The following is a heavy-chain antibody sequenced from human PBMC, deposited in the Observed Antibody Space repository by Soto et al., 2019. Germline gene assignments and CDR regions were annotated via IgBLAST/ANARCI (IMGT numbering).Heavy chain of an antibody. J-gene: IGHJ4*02. CDR2: MNPNSGNT. CDR3: ARSSLTYYDYIWGSYRVSYYFDY. D-gene: IGHD3-16*02. Sequence: ASVKVSCKASGYTFTSYDINWVRQATGQGLEWMGWMNPNSGNTGYAQKFQGRVTMTRNTSISTAYMELSSLRSEDTAVYYCARSSLTYYDYIWGSYRVSYYFDYWGQGTLVTVSS. CDR1: GYTFTSYD. V-gene: IGHV1-8*01.